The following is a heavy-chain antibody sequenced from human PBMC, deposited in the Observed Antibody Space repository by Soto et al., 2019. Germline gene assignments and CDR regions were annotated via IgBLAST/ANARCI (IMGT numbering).Heavy chain of an antibody. CDR3: ARGLGGARTYFDY. J-gene: IGHJ4*02. D-gene: IGHD3-10*01. V-gene: IGHV1-3*05. CDR2: INAGNGNT. CDR1: GYTFTSYG. Sequence: QVQLVQSGAEEKKPGASVKVSCKASGYTFTSYGMHWVRQAPGQRLEWMGWINAGNGNTKYSQKFQGRVTITRDTSASTAYMELSSLRCEDTAVYYCARGLGGARTYFDYWGQGTLVTVSS.